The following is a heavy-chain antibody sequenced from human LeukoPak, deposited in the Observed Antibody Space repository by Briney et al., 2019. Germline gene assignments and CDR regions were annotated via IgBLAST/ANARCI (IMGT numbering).Heavy chain of an antibody. J-gene: IGHJ4*02. CDR2: IIPIFGTA. V-gene: IGHV1-69*13. CDR3: ARSRVGGYSYAQVYFFDY. CDR1: GGTFSSYA. D-gene: IGHD5-18*01. Sequence: SVKVSCKASGGTFSSYAISWVRQAPGQGLEWMGGIIPIFGTANYAQKFQGRVTITADESTSTAYMELSSLRSEDTAVYCCARSRVGGYSYAQVYFFDYWGQGTLVTVSS.